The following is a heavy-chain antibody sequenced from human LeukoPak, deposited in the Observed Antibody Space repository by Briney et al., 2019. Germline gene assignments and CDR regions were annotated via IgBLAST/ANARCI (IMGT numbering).Heavy chain of an antibody. D-gene: IGHD6-13*01. CDR2: IYYSGST. V-gene: IGHV4-59*01. Sequence: SETLSLTCTVSGGSLSSYYWGWIRQPPGKGLEWIGYIYYSGSTNYNPSLKSRVTISVDTSKNQFSLKLSSVTAADTAVYYCARMAAAGTDYWGQGTLVTVSS. CDR1: GGSLSSYY. J-gene: IGHJ4*02. CDR3: ARMAAAGTDY.